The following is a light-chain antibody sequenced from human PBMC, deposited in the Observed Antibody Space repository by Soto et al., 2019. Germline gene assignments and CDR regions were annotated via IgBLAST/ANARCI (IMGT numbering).Light chain of an antibody. CDR2: EGS. V-gene: IGLV2-23*01. CDR1: ISDVGNYHL. Sequence: QSVLTQPASVSGSPGQSITISCIGIISDVGNYHLVSWYQQHPGKAPKLMIYEGSKRPSGVSNRFSGSKSGNTASLTIPGLQAEDEADYYCCAYAGSSTLGFGGGTKVTVL. CDR3: CAYAGSSTLG. J-gene: IGLJ3*02.